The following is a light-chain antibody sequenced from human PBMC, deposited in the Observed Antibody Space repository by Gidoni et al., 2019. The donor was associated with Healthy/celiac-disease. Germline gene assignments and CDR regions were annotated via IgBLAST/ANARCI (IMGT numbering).Light chain of an antibody. CDR2: EGS. V-gene: IGLV2-23*01. J-gene: IGLJ2*01. Sequence: QSALTQPASVSGSPGPSLTLSCTGTSSDVGSYNLVSWYQQHPGKAPKLMIYEGSKRPSGVSNRFSGSKSGNTASLTISGLQAEDEADYYCCSYAGSSSVVFGGGTKLTVL. CDR1: SSDVGSYNL. CDR3: CSYAGSSSVV.